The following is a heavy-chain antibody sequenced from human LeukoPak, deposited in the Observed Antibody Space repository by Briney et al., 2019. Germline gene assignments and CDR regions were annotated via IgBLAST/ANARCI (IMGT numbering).Heavy chain of an antibody. D-gene: IGHD1-26*01. CDR3: VKDAPNGSVDY. J-gene: IGHJ4*02. Sequence: GGSLRLSCGASGFNFGAYVMHWVRQSPGKGLEWVAVISWTGDGAAYADSVRGRFTISRDNAKNSLYLQMNSLRPEDTAFYYCVKDAPNGSVDYWGQGTLVTVSS. CDR2: ISWTGDGA. V-gene: IGHV3-9*01. CDR1: GFNFGAYV.